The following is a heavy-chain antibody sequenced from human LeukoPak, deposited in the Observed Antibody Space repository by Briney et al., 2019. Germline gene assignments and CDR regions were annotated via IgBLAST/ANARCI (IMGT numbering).Heavy chain of an antibody. CDR2: ISAYNGNT. CDR3: ARVREGVYNYYDILTGPPENYYYMDV. D-gene: IGHD3-9*01. Sequence: ASVKVSCKASGYTFTSYGISWVRQAPGQGLEWMGCISAYNGNTNYAQKLQGRVTMTTDTSTSTAYMELRSLRSDDTAVYYCARVREGVYNYYDILTGPPENYYYMDVWGKGTTVTVSS. CDR1: GYTFTSYG. V-gene: IGHV1-18*01. J-gene: IGHJ6*03.